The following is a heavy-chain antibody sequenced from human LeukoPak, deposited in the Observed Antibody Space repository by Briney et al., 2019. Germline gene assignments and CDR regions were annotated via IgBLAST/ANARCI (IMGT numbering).Heavy chain of an antibody. CDR1: GGSISSHY. D-gene: IGHD4-11*01. CDR3: ARGRYCNYHFDY. J-gene: IGHJ4*02. V-gene: IGHV4-59*11. CDR2: IYYSGST. Sequence: SETLSLTCAVSGGSISSHYWSWIRQPPGKGLEWIGYIYYSGSTNYNPSLKSRVTISVDTSKNQFSLKLSSVTAADTAVYYCARGRYCNYHFDYWGQGTLVTVSS.